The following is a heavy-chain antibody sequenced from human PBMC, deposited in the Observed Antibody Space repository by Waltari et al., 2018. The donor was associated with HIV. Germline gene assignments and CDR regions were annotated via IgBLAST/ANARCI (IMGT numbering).Heavy chain of an antibody. CDR3: AGGSDRDNSGWVDQFDY. V-gene: IGHV4-34*01. CDR1: GESFSGYY. Sequence: QVQLQQWGAGLLMPSETLSLTCAVYGESFSGYYWSWIRQSPGKGLEWIGEINHRGSTNNTPAIKSRVTVSVDTSRNQFARKLSSGTAADTAVYYCAGGSDRDNSGWVDQFDYWGQGTLVTVSS. J-gene: IGHJ4*02. D-gene: IGHD6-19*01. CDR2: INHRGST.